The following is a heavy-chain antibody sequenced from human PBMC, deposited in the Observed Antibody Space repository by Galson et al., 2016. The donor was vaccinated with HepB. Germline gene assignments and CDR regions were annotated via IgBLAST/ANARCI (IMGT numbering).Heavy chain of an antibody. CDR3: ARGPRFDP. J-gene: IGHJ5*02. V-gene: IGHV1-8*01. CDR1: GYTFTTSD. Sequence: SVKVSCKASGYTFTTSDINWVRQASGQGLEWMGWVNPNSSNTGYVQSFQGRVTMTSNTSISTAYMELSSLTSEDTAVYFCARGPRFDPWGQGTLVTVSS. CDR2: VNPNSSNT.